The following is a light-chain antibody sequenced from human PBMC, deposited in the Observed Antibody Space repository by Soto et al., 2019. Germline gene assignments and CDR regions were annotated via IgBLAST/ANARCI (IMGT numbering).Light chain of an antibody. CDR1: QSVSSTY. CDR3: QQHGSSPWM. V-gene: IGKV3-20*01. CDR2: GAS. J-gene: IGKJ1*01. Sequence: EVVLTHSPGTLSLSPGERATLSCSASQSVSSTYVAWYQHIPGQTPRLLIYGASNRATGIPDRFSGSGSGTDFTLTISRLEPEDFAVYYCQQHGSSPWMFGQGTKVDI.